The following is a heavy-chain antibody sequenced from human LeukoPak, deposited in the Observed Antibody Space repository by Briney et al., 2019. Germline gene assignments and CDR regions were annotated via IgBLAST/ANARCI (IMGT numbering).Heavy chain of an antibody. D-gene: IGHD2-8*01. CDR2: ISSSGSA. CDR3: ARHAGMYGFDY. Sequence: TLSLTCTLSGGPIDSSPYFWRSIRQPPGKVRERNRRISSSGSAYYNPSLKSRVTISVDTSKNQFSLKLSSVNAADTAVYYCARHAGMYGFDYWGQGTLLTVSS. V-gene: IGHV4-39*01. CDR1: GGPIDSSPYF. J-gene: IGHJ4*02.